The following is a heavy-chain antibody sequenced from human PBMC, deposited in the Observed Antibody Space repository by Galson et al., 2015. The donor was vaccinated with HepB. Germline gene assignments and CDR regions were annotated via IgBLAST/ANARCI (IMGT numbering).Heavy chain of an antibody. Sequence: TLSLTCSVSGGSISSIDYYWNWIRQPPGKGLEWIGYIYYTGNTYYNPSLKSRVTISVDTSKNQFSLKLTSVTAADTAVYYCARGGYYDSDGHYQLDYWGQGTLVTVSS. D-gene: IGHD3-22*01. CDR3: ARGGYYDSDGHYQLDY. CDR1: GGSISSIDYY. CDR2: IYYTGNT. J-gene: IGHJ4*02. V-gene: IGHV4-30-4*01.